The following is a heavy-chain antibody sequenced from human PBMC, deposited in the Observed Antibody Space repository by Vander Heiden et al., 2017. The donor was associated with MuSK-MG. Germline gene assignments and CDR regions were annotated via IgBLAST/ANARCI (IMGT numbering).Heavy chain of an antibody. CDR3: ARAEIYYYDSSGDSHTAFDI. Sequence: EVQLVESGGGLVQPGGSLRLSCAASGFTFSSYDMHWVRQATGKGLEWVSAIGTAGDTYYPGSVKGRCTIARENAKNSLYLQRNRMRAGETAVYYCARAEIYYYDSSGDSHTAFDIWWQGTMVNVSS. V-gene: IGHV3-13*01. D-gene: IGHD3-22*01. CDR1: GFTFSSYD. CDR2: IGTAGDT. J-gene: IGHJ3*02.